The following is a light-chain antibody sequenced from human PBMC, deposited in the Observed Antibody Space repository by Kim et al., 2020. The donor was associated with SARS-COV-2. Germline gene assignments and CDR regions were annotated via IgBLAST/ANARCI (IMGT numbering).Light chain of an antibody. V-gene: IGKV3-11*01. Sequence: APGEGATLSCRASRRVSSLLVGYHQKPGQAPRRVIYYASKRATSIPARISGSRTWTNFTLTISSLEPEDYGVYYCQQRYYWPPLTFGGGTKVDIK. CDR1: RRVSSL. J-gene: IGKJ4*01. CDR2: YAS. CDR3: QQRYYWPPLT.